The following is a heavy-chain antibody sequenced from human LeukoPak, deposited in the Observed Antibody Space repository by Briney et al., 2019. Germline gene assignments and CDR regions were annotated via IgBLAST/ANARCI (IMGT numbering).Heavy chain of an antibody. J-gene: IGHJ4*02. V-gene: IGHV3-30*18. CDR3: AKDIDYGGAN. CDR2: ISYDGNNK. D-gene: IGHD4-23*01. Sequence: GRSLRLSCAASGFTFSNYGMHWVRQAPGKGLEWVAFISYDGNNKYYSDSMKGRFTISRDNSKNTLYLQMNSLRAEDTAVYYCAKDIDYGGANWGQGTLVIVSS. CDR1: GFTFSNYG.